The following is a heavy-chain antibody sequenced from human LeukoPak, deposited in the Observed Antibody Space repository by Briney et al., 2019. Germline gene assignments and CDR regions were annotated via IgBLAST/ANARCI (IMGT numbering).Heavy chain of an antibody. Sequence: PGGSLRLSCAASGFTFDGYAMHWVRQAPGKGLEWVSLISWDGGSTYYADSVKGRFTISRDNSKNSLYLQMNSLRAEDTALYYCAKDKEQQLDDWGQGTLVTVSS. D-gene: IGHD6-13*01. CDR3: AKDKEQQLDD. CDR2: ISWDGGST. CDR1: GFTFDGYA. J-gene: IGHJ4*02. V-gene: IGHV3-43D*03.